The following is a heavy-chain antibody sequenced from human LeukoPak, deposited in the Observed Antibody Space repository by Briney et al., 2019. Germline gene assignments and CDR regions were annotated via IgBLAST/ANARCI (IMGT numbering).Heavy chain of an antibody. CDR1: GGSISSSSYY. CDR3: ARDFGGMDV. V-gene: IGHV4-39*07. D-gene: IGHD3-10*01. J-gene: IGHJ6*04. CDR2: IYYSGST. Sequence: PSETLSLTCTVSGGSISSSSYYWGWIRQPPGKGLEWIGSIYYSGSTYYNPSLKSRVTISVDTSKNQFSLKLSSVTAADTAVYYCARDFGGMDVWGKGTTVTVSS.